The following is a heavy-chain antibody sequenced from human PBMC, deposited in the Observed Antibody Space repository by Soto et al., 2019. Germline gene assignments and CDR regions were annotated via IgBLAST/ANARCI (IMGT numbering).Heavy chain of an antibody. CDR2: INWNGGST. V-gene: IGHV3-20*04. Sequence: EVQLVESGGGVVRPGGSLRLSCAASGFTFDDYGMSWVRQAPGKGLEWVSGINWNGGSTAYADSVKGRFTISRDIAKNSLFLQMNSLRAEDTALYYCARDPPYYYGSGSYWFDPWGQGTLVTVSS. CDR1: GFTFDDYG. J-gene: IGHJ5*02. CDR3: ARDPPYYYGSGSYWFDP. D-gene: IGHD3-10*01.